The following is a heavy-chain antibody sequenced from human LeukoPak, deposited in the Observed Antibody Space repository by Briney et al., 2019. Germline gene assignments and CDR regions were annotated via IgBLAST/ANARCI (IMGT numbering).Heavy chain of an antibody. D-gene: IGHD3-16*01. Sequence: GGSLSLSCVASRFILSNYAMHWVRQAPGKVLQWLAVISYGGNNKFYADSVKGRFTISRDNSKNTLYLQMNSLRAEDTAVFYCARDWGARNYGWHFDLWGRGTLVTVSS. V-gene: IGHV3-30*01. CDR1: RFILSNYA. CDR3: ARDWGARNYGWHFDL. CDR2: ISYGGNNK. J-gene: IGHJ2*01.